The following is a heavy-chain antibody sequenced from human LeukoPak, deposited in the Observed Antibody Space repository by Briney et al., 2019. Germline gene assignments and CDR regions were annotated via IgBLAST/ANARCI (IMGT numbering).Heavy chain of an antibody. J-gene: IGHJ5*02. V-gene: IGHV4-4*02. CDR2: IYHSGST. CDR3: ARGVVVVAATQNRPKWFDP. Sequence: PSETLSLTSAVSGGSISSSNRWSWVRQPPGKGLEWIGEIYHSGSTNYNPSLKSRVTISVDKSKNQFSLKLSSVTAADTAVYYCARGVVVVAATQNRPKWFDPWGQGTLVTVSS. CDR1: GGSISSSNR. D-gene: IGHD2-15*01.